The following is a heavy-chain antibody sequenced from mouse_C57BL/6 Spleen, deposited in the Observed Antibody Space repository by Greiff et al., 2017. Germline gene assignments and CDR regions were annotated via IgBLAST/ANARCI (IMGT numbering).Heavy chain of an antibody. CDR1: GYTFTSYW. V-gene: IGHV1-55*01. Sequence: QVQLQQPGAELVKPGASVKMSCKASGYTFTSYWITWVKQRPGQGLEWIGDIYPGSGSTNYNEKFKSKATLTVDTSSSTAYMQLSSLTSEDSAVYFCAKQDGFYLYAMESWGVGTSDTASS. CDR2: IYPGSGST. CDR3: AKQDGFYLYAMES. D-gene: IGHD2-3*01. J-gene: IGHJ4*01.